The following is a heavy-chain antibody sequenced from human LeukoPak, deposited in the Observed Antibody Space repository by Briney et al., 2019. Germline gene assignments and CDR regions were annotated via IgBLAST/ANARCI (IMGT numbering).Heavy chain of an antibody. Sequence: ASVKVSCKASGGTFSSYAISWVRQAPGQGLEWMGGIIPIFGTANYAQKFQGRVTITTDESTSTAYMELSSLRSEDTAVYYCARDRSGYSYVFDPWGQGTLVTVSS. CDR1: GGTFSSYA. J-gene: IGHJ5*02. CDR3: ARDRSGYSYVFDP. D-gene: IGHD5-18*01. CDR2: IIPIFGTA. V-gene: IGHV1-69*05.